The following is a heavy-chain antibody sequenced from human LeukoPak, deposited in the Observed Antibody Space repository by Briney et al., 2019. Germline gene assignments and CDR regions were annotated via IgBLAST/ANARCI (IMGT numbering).Heavy chain of an antibody. Sequence: SETLSLTCTFSGGSISSGSYYWSWLRQPAGWGVEWIGRFYTSGSTHYNPSLKSRVTIAVDTSKNQLSLRLTSVTTADTAVYYCARVGYYDSSGYRGYYYYYFMDVWGKGTTVTVS. V-gene: IGHV4-61*02. CDR1: GGSISSGSYY. D-gene: IGHD3-22*01. J-gene: IGHJ6*03. CDR3: ARVGYYDSSGYRGYYYYYFMDV. CDR2: FYTSGST.